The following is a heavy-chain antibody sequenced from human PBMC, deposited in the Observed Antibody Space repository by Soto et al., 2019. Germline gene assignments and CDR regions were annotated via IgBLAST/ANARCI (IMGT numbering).Heavy chain of an antibody. CDR3: ASLIRGYSGTGDY. D-gene: IGHD5-12*01. CDR1: GGTFSSSA. J-gene: IGHJ4*02. V-gene: IGHV1-69*12. CDR2: IIPIFGTA. Sequence: QVQLVQSGAEVKKPGSSVKVSCKASGGTFSSSAISWVRQAPGQGLEWMGGIIPIFGTANYAQKFQGRVTITADESTSTAYMELSRLRSEDTAVYYCASLIRGYSGTGDYWGQGTLVTVSS.